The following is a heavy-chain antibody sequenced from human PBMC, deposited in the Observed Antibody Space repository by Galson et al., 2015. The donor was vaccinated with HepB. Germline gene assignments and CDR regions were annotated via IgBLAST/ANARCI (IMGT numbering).Heavy chain of an antibody. J-gene: IGHJ6*02. V-gene: IGHV3-7*03. CDR2: INQDGSEK. D-gene: IGHD1-26*01. Sequence: SLRLSCAASGFTFSNYWMSLVRQAPGKGLEWVANINQDGSEKYYVDSVKGRFTISRDNAKNSLYLQMNSLRAEDTAVYYCARDRFYRVGSTPYYAMDVWGQGTTVTVTS. CDR3: ARDRFYRVGSTPYYAMDV. CDR1: GFTFSNYW.